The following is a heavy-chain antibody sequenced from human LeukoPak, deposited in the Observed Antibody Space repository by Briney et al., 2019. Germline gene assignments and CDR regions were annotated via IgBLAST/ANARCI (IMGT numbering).Heavy chain of an antibody. CDR1: GGSISSYC. J-gene: IGHJ3*02. CDR2: IYYSGST. Sequence: SETLSLTCTVSGGSISSYCWSWIRQPPGKGLEWIGYIYYSGSTNYNPSLKSRVTISVDTSKNQFSLKLSPVTAADTAVYYCARAQADAFDIWGQGTMVTVSS. V-gene: IGHV4-59*01. CDR3: ARAQADAFDI.